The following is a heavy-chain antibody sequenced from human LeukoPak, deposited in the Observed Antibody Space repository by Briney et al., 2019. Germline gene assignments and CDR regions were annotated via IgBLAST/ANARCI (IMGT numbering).Heavy chain of an antibody. J-gene: IGHJ5*02. CDR1: GGSFSGYY. D-gene: IGHD3-16*01. CDR2: INHSGST. CDR3: ARFTPQGYGWGGYNRFDP. V-gene: IGHV4-34*01. Sequence: SETLSLTCAVYGGSFSGYYWSWIRQPPGKGLEWIGEINHSGSTNYNPSLKSRVTISVDTSKNQFSLNLTSVTAADTAVYYCARFTPQGYGWGGYNRFDPWGQGTPVTVSS.